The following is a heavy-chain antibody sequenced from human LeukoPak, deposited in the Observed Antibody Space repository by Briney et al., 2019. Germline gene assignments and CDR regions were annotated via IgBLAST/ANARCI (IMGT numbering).Heavy chain of an antibody. CDR3: AIDYGDYPDY. D-gene: IGHD4-17*01. CDR1: GAFIDTTSYY. V-gene: IGHV4-39*01. J-gene: IGHJ4*02. CDR2: IYCSGDT. Sequence: PSETLSLTCAVSGAFIDTTSYYCGWIRQPPGQGLEWIGSIYCSGDTHYNPSLKTRDTISAHTSKNQFSLKLSSVTAADTAVYYCAIDYGDYPDYWGQGTLVSVSS.